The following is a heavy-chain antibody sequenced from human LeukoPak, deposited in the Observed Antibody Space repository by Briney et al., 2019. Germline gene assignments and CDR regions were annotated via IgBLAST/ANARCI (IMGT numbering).Heavy chain of an antibody. V-gene: IGHV3-23*01. CDR3: AKAQGYYDC. CDR1: GFTFSKYG. Sequence: GGSLRLSCAASGFTFSKYGMNWVRQAPGKGLEWVSGIGVGGTTYYADSVKGRFTISRDTSKNTLYLQMNSLRAEDTAVYYCAKAQGYYDCWGQGTLVTVSP. D-gene: IGHD3-22*01. CDR2: IGVGGTT. J-gene: IGHJ4*02.